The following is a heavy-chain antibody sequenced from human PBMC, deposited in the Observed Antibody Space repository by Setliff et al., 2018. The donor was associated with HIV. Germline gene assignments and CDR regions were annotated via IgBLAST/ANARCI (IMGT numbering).Heavy chain of an antibody. CDR1: GGSVGVYR. D-gene: IGHD3-10*01. V-gene: IGHV4-4*07. J-gene: IGHJ5*02. CDR3: ARDRHSSGLGSYGP. Sequence: PSETLSLTCTISGGSVGVYRWGWIRQSAGRGLEWIGRIDSSGTTGYKPSLKGRVAISVDTSRNQFSLRVTSVTAADTAVYFCARDRHSSGLGSYGPWGPGSLVTVSS. CDR2: IDSSGTT.